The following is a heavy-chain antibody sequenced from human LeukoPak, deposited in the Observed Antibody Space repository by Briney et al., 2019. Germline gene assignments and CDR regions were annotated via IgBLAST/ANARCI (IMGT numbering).Heavy chain of an antibody. J-gene: IGHJ4*02. CDR1: GFTFSSYA. D-gene: IGHD3-9*01. Sequence: GGSLRLSCAASGFTFSSYAMHWVRQAPGKGLEYVSAISSNGGSTYYANSVKGRFTISRDNSKNTLCLQMGSLRAEDMAVYYCARDRVLRYFDWLSEGEGLDYWGQGTLVTVSS. CDR3: ARDRVLRYFDWLSEGEGLDY. V-gene: IGHV3-64*01. CDR2: ISSNGGST.